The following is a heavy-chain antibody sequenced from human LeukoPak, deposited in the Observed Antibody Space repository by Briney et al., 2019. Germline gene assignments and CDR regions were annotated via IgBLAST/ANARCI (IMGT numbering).Heavy chain of an antibody. CDR1: GDSVRSASSY. D-gene: IGHD2-8*01. Sequence: SETLSLTCTVSGDSVRSASSYWSWIRQPPGKGLEWIGYIYYSGNTNYNPSLKSRVTMSVDTSKNQFSLKLSSVTAADTAVYYCARDLGYCTNGVCHTRFDYWGQGTLVAVSS. CDR3: ARDLGYCTNGVCHTRFDY. CDR2: IYYSGNT. J-gene: IGHJ4*02. V-gene: IGHV4-61*01.